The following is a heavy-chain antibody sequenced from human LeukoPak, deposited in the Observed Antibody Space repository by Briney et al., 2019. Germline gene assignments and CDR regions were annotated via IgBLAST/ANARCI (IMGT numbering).Heavy chain of an antibody. J-gene: IGHJ4*02. CDR1: GGPIIIGGYY. D-gene: IGHD1-26*01. V-gene: IGHV4-31*03. CDR3: ARGSGSYYRDLSLVY. CDR2: IYYSGST. Sequence: SQTLSLTCTVSGGPIIIGGYYWTWIRQHPGKGLEWIGYIYYSGSTYYNPSLESRVAMSVDTSKKQFSLKLSSVTAADTAVYYCARGSGSYYRDLSLVYWGQGTLVTVSS.